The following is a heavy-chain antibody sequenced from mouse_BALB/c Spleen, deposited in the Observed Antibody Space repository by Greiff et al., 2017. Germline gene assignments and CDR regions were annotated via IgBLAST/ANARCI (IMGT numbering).Heavy chain of an antibody. Sequence: QVQLQQSGAELVRPGVSVKISCKGSGYTFTDYAMHWVKQSHAKSLEWIGVISTYYGDASYNQKFKGKATMTVDKSSSTAYMELARLTSEDSAIYYCARALYYGSSYGLAYWGQGTLVTVSA. CDR2: ISTYYGDA. J-gene: IGHJ3*01. D-gene: IGHD1-1*01. CDR3: ARALYYGSSYGLAY. CDR1: GYTFTDYA. V-gene: IGHV1S137*01.